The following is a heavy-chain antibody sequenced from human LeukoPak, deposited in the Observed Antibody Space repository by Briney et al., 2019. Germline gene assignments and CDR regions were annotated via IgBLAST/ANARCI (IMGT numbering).Heavy chain of an antibody. V-gene: IGHV3-66*01. CDR2: IYSGGST. D-gene: IGHD2-15*01. CDR3: ARDFAGVVFDY. Sequence: GGSLRLSCAASGFTVSSNYMSWVRQAPGKGLEWVSVIYSGGSTYYADSVKGRFTISRDNSKNTLYLPMNSLRAEDTAVYYCARDFAGVVFDYWGQGTLVTVSS. CDR1: GFTVSSNY. J-gene: IGHJ4*02.